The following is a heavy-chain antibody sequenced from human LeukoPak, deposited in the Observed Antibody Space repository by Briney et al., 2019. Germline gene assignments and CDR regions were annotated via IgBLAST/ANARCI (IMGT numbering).Heavy chain of an antibody. CDR3: ARIGLFSNGRFYFDY. V-gene: IGHV3-7*01. D-gene: IGHD3-22*01. CDR1: GFTFSNHW. Sequence: PGGSLRLSCAASGFTFSNHWMSWVRQAPGEGLEWVANIKQDGSEKNYVDSVKGRFAISRDNAKNSLYLQMNSLRAEDTAVYSCARIGLFSNGRFYFDYWGQGVLVTVSS. J-gene: IGHJ4*02. CDR2: IKQDGSEK.